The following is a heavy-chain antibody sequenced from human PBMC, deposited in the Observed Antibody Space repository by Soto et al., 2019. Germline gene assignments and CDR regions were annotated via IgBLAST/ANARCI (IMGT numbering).Heavy chain of an antibody. D-gene: IGHD5-18*01. V-gene: IGHV3-7*01. CDR3: ARESWLWNYYYGMDV. J-gene: IGHJ6*02. CDR1: GFTFSSYW. CDR2: IKQDGSGK. Sequence: PGGSLRLSCAASGFTFSSYWMSWVRQAPGKGLEWVANIKQDGSGKYYVDSVKGRFTISRDNAKNSLYLQMNSLRAEDTAVYYCARESWLWNYYYGMDVWGQGTTVTV.